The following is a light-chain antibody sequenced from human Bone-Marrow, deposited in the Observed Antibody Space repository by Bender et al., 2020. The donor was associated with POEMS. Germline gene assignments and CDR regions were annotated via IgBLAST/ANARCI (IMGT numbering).Light chain of an antibody. V-gene: IGLV2-8*01. CDR1: SSDFEGYDY. CDR2: EVN. J-gene: IGLJ1*01. CDR3: CSYAGSYIYV. Sequence: QSALTQPPSASGSPGQSVTISCAGSSSDFEGYDYVSWYQQHPGKAPNLLIYEVNKRPSWVSARFSGSKSGNTASLTVSGLQAEDEADYYCCSYAGSYIYVFGTGTKVTVL.